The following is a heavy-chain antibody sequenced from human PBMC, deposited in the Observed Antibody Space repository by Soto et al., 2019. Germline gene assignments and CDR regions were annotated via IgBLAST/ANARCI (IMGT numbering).Heavy chain of an antibody. D-gene: IGHD3-16*01. CDR1: GYTFTTFA. J-gene: IGHJ4*02. CDR2: VNAGTGNV. Sequence: GASVKVSCKASGYTFTTFAIHWVRQAPGQGLEWMGWVNAGTGNVQYSQNFQDRVTFTRDTSASTASMELSSLGFEATAGYYCAEETWGYFYGGQGTPV. CDR3: AEETWGYFY. V-gene: IGHV1-3*01.